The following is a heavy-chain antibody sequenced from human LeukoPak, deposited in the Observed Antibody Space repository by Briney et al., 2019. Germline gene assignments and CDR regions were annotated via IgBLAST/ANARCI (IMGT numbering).Heavy chain of an antibody. CDR1: GYTFTSYY. J-gene: IGHJ4*02. Sequence: ASVKVSCKASGYTFTSYYMHWVRQAPGQGLEWMGIINPSGGSTSYAQKFQGRVTMTRDTSTSTVYMELSSLRSEDTAVYYCARRYDILTGYPIEYFDYWGQGTLVTVSS. CDR3: ARRYDILTGYPIEYFDY. D-gene: IGHD3-9*01. V-gene: IGHV1-46*01. CDR2: INPSGGST.